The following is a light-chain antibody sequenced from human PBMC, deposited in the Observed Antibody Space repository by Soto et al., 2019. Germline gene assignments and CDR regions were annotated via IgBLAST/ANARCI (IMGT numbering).Light chain of an antibody. Sequence: EVLMMQSPATLSVSPGQRATLSCRTSQSVSSDLAWYQQKPGQAPRLLIYGASTRATGIPGRFSGSGSGTEFTLTISSLQSEDFAVYYCQQYNDWPPYTFGRGTKLEIK. CDR2: GAS. J-gene: IGKJ2*01. CDR3: QQYNDWPPYT. V-gene: IGKV3-15*01. CDR1: QSVSSD.